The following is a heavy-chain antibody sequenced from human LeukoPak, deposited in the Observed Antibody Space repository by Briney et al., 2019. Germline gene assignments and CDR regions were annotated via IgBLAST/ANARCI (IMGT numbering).Heavy chain of an antibody. CDR2: INPSGGST. J-gene: IGHJ4*02. Sequence: GASVKVSCKASGYTFTNYYIHWVRQAPGQGLECMGIINPSGGSTSYAQKFQGRVTMTEDTSTDTAYMELSSLRSEDTAVYYCATVRFGEARRFDYWGQGTLVTVSS. CDR3: ATVRFGEARRFDY. D-gene: IGHD3-10*01. CDR1: GYTFTNYY. V-gene: IGHV1-46*01.